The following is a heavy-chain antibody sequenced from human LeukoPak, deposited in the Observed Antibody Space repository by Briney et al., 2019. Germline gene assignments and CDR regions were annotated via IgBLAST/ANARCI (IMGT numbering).Heavy chain of an antibody. CDR2: IYTSGNT. CDR3: ARGLRGSSWPTDYYYMDV. J-gene: IGHJ6*03. V-gene: IGHV4-4*07. CDR1: GGSISSYS. Sequence: SETLSLTCTVSGGSISSYSWSWIRQPAGKGLEWIGRIYTSGNTKYNPSLKSRVTMSIDTAKNDFSLKLSSVTAADTAVYYCARGLRGSSWPTDYYYMDVWGKGTTVTVSS. D-gene: IGHD6-13*01.